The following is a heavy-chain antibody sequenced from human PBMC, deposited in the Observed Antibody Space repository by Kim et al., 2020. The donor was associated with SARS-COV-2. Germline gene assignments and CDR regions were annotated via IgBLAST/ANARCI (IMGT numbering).Heavy chain of an antibody. CDR3: ARGYVSGSYYWFDP. V-gene: IGHV7-4-1*02. Sequence: ASVKVSCKTSGYTFTNYAINWVRQAPGQGLEWMGWINTNTGNPTYAQGFTGRFVFSLDTSVSTAYLQISSLTAEDTAVYYCARGYVSGSYYWFDPWGQGTLVTVSS. J-gene: IGHJ5*02. D-gene: IGHD3-10*01. CDR2: INTNTGNP. CDR1: GYTFTNYA.